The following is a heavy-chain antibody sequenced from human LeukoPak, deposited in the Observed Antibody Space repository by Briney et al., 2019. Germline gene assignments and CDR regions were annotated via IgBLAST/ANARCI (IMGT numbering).Heavy chain of an antibody. CDR3: ANSDDSWSSNYGRMDV. CDR2: ISGDGGST. V-gene: IGHV3-43*02. CDR1: GFTFDDYV. J-gene: IGHJ6*04. D-gene: IGHD3-3*01. Sequence: GGSLRLSCVASGFTFDDYVMHWVRQGPGRGLEWVSFISGDGGSTFYADSVKGRFIISRDNSKNSLYLQMNSLRTEDTALYYCANSDDSWSSNYGRMDVWGKGTTVTVSS.